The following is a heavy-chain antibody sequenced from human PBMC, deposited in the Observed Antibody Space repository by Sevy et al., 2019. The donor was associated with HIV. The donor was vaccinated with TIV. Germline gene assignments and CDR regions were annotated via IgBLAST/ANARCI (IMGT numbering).Heavy chain of an antibody. J-gene: IGHJ5*02. CDR2: ISYSGST. Sequence: SETLSLTCTVSGGSISGYYWSWIRQPPGKGLEWIGYISYSGSTNYNPSLKSRVTISVDTSKNEFSLKLSSVTAADTAVYYCARAIGYCSSTSCYLVNLIWFDPWGQGTLVTVSS. V-gene: IGHV4-59*01. CDR3: ARAIGYCSSTSCYLVNLIWFDP. D-gene: IGHD2-2*01. CDR1: GGSISGYY.